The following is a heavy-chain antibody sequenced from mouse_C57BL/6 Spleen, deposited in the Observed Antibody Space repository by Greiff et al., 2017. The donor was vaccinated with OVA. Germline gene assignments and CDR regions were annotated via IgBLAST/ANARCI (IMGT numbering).Heavy chain of an antibody. CDR2: ISYDGSN. D-gene: IGHD1-1*01. CDR1: GYSITSGYY. J-gene: IGHJ4*01. CDR3: ARGVLYGHYYAMDY. Sequence: ESGPGLVKPSQSLSLTCSVTGYSITSGYYWNWIRQFPGNKLEWMGYISYDGSNNYNPSLKNRISITRDTSKNQFFLKLNSVTTEDTATYYCARGVLYGHYYAMDYWGQGTSVTVSS. V-gene: IGHV3-6*01.